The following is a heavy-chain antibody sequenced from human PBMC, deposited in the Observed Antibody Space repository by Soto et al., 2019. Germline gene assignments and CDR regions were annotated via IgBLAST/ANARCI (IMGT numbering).Heavy chain of an antibody. CDR1: GFTFSSYS. D-gene: IGHD1-7*01. CDR2: ISSSSSYI. Sequence: EVQLVESGGGLVKPGGSLRLSCAASGFTFSSYSMNWVRQAPGKGLEWVSSISSSSSYIYYADSVKGRFTISRDNAKNSLYLQMNSLRAEDTAVYYCARDRSPGENWNYFIIGHWFVPWGQGTLVTVSS. J-gene: IGHJ5*02. V-gene: IGHV3-21*01. CDR3: ARDRSPGENWNYFIIGHWFVP.